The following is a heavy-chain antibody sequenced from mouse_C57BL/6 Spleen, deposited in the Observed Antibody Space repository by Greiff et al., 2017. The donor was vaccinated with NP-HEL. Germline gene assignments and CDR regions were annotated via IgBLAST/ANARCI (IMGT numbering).Heavy chain of an antibody. J-gene: IGHJ3*01. Sequence: QVQLQQPGAELVRPGSSVKLSCKASGYTFTSYWMDWVKQRPGQGLEWIGNIYPSDSETHYNQKFKDKATLTVDKSSSTAYMQLSSLTSEDSAVYYCARSGELRLLDWFAYWGQGTLVTVSA. CDR3: ARSGELRLLDWFAY. D-gene: IGHD3-2*02. CDR1: GYTFTSYW. CDR2: IYPSDSET. V-gene: IGHV1-61*01.